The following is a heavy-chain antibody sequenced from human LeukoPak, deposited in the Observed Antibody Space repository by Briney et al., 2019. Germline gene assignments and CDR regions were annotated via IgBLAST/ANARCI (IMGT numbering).Heavy chain of an antibody. J-gene: IGHJ4*02. Sequence: PSETLSLTCTVSGGSISSGDYYWRWIRQPPGKGLEWIGYIYYSGSTYYNPSLKSRVTISVDTSKNQFSLKLSSVTAADTAVYYCARSIVWFGEYSLLDYWGQGTLVTVSS. CDR3: ARSIVWFGEYSLLDY. V-gene: IGHV4-30-4*01. CDR2: IYYSGST. CDR1: GGSISSGDYY. D-gene: IGHD3-10*01.